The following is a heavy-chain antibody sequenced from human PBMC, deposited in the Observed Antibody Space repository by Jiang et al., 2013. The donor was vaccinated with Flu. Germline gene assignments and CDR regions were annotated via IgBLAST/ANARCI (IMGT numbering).Heavy chain of an antibody. CDR3: ARDGVFARRSYEYYYYYYMDV. CDR1: GGTFSSYA. V-gene: IGHV1-69*06. J-gene: IGHJ6*03. Sequence: VQLVESGAEVKKPGSSVKVSCKASGGTFSSYAISWVRQAPGQGLEWMGGIIPIFGTANYAQKFQGRVTITADKSTSTAYMELSSLRSEDTAVYYCARDGVFARRSYEYYYYYYMDVWGKGTTVTVSS. CDR2: IIPIFGTA. D-gene: IGHD1-26*01.